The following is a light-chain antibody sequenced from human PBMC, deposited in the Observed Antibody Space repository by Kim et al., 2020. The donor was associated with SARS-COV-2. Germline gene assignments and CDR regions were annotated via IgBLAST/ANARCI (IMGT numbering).Light chain of an antibody. V-gene: IGKV3-20*01. CDR1: QSVTNNY. Sequence: DIVLTQSPGTLSLSPGERATLSCRASQSVTNNYLAWYQQKPGQAPRLLIYGGSTRDTGIPERFSGSGSGTDFTLTISRLEPEDLAVYYCQQYGRTLTFGGGTKVDIK. CDR2: GGS. CDR3: QQYGRTLT. J-gene: IGKJ4*01.